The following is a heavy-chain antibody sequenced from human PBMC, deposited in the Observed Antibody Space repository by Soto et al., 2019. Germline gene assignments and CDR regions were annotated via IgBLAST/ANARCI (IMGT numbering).Heavy chain of an antibody. D-gene: IGHD3-9*01. J-gene: IGHJ5*02. Sequence: LRLSCAASGFTFSSYSMNWVRQAPGKGLEWVSSISSSSSYIYYADSVKGRFTISRDNAKNSLYLQMNSLRAEDTAVYYCARAGRTYYDILTGEFDPWGQGTLVTVSS. CDR2: ISSSSSYI. CDR1: GFTFSSYS. CDR3: ARAGRTYYDILTGEFDP. V-gene: IGHV3-21*01.